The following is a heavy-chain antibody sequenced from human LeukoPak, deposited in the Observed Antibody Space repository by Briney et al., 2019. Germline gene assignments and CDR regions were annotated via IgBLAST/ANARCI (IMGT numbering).Heavy chain of an antibody. D-gene: IGHD2-2*02. V-gene: IGHV1-8*01. CDR3: ARRGLIVVVPAAIPGFDY. CDR1: GYTFTSYD. CDR2: MNPNSGNT. J-gene: IGHJ4*02. Sequence: GASVKVSCKASGYTFTSYDINWVRQATGQGLEWMGWMNPNSGNTGYAQKFQGRVTMTRNTSISTAYMELSSLRSDDTAVYYCARRGLIVVVPAAIPGFDYWGQGTLVTVSS.